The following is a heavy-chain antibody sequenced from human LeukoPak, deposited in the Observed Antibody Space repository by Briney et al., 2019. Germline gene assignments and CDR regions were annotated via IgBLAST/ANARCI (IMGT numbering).Heavy chain of an antibody. J-gene: IGHJ6*02. V-gene: IGHV3-23*01. CDR2: ISGSGGST. Sequence: PGGSLRLSCAASGFTFSSYAMSWVRQAPGKGLGWVSAISGSGGSTYYADSVKGRFTISRDNSKNTLYLQMNSLRAEDTAVYYCAAMYYYYYGMDVWGQGTTVTVSS. CDR1: GFTFSSYA. CDR3: AAMYYYYYGMDV.